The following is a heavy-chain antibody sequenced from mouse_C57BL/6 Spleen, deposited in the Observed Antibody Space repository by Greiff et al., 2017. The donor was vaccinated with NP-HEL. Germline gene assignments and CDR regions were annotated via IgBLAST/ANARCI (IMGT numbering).Heavy chain of an antibody. Sequence: QVQLKESGPELVKPGASVKISCKASGYSFTSYYIHWVKQRPGQGLEWIGWIYPGSGNTKYNEKFKGKATLTADTSSSTAYMQLSSLTSEDSAVYYCASDYAPLAYWGQGTLVTVSA. CDR2: IYPGSGNT. CDR1: GYSFTSYY. CDR3: ASDYAPLAY. D-gene: IGHD2-4*01. J-gene: IGHJ3*01. V-gene: IGHV1-66*01.